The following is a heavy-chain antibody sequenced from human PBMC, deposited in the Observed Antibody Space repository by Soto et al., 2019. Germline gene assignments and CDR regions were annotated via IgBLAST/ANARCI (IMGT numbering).Heavy chain of an antibody. CDR1: GFTFSSYA. V-gene: IGHV3-23*01. CDR2: ISGSGGST. Sequence: GGSLRLSCAASGFTFSSYAMSWVRQAPGKGLEWVSAISGSGGSTYYSDSVKGRLTISRDNSKNTLYLQMNSLRAEDTAVYYCEKGGTMILDHFDYWGQGTLVTVSS. D-gene: IGHD3-22*01. CDR3: EKGGTMILDHFDY. J-gene: IGHJ4*01.